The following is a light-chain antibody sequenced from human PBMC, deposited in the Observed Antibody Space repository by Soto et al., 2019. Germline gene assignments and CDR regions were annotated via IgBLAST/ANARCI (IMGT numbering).Light chain of an antibody. J-gene: IGKJ1*01. V-gene: IGKV1-5*03. CDR2: KAS. Sequence: DIQMTQSPSTLSASVGDRVTITCRASQSISPWLAWYQQKAGKAPKLLSYKASILESGVPSRFSGSGSGTEFTLTISSLQPDDFATYYCQQYNTYWTFGQGTKVEIK. CDR1: QSISPW. CDR3: QQYNTYWT.